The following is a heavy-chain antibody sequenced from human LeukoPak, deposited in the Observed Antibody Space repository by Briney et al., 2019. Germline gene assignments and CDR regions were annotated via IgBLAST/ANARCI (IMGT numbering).Heavy chain of an antibody. V-gene: IGHV1-69*04. J-gene: IGHJ6*02. D-gene: IGHD2-21*02. CDR3: ARGDSHYYYYYGMDV. Sequence: GSSVKVSCKASGGTFSSYAISWVRQAPGQGLEWMGRIIPIFGIANYAQKFQGRVTITADKSTSTAYMELSSLRSEDTAVYYCARGDSHYYYYYGMDVWGQGTTVTVSS. CDR1: GGTFSSYA. CDR2: IIPIFGIA.